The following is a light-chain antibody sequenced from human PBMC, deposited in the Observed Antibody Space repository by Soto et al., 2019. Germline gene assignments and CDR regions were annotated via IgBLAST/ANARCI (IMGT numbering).Light chain of an antibody. V-gene: IGKV3-15*01. CDR1: QSISSN. Sequence: EIVMTQSPATLSVSPGGRATLSCRASQSISSNLAWYHQKPGQAPRLLIYGASTRATGIPARFTGSGSGTEFTLTISSLQSEDFAFYYCHQYDNWPRTFGQGGKVDNK. J-gene: IGKJ1*01. CDR3: HQYDNWPRT. CDR2: GAS.